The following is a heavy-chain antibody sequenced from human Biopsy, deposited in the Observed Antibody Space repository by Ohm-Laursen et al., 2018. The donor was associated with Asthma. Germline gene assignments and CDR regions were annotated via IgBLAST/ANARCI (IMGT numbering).Heavy chain of an antibody. CDR2: ISNDASTQ. Sequence: SLRLSCAASGFIFSNAPIHWVRQAPAKGLEWVGVISNDASTQDYGDSVKGRFTMSRDNSKNTLDLQMNSLREEDTAVYYCVRDGTDDAFDIWGQGTVVSVSS. CDR1: GFIFSNAP. CDR3: VRDGTDDAFDI. V-gene: IGHV3-30*01. D-gene: IGHD1-1*01. J-gene: IGHJ3*02.